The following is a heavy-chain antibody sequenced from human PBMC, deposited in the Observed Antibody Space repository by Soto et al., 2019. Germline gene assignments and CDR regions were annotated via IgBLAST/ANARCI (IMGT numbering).Heavy chain of an antibody. V-gene: IGHV4-30-2*01. J-gene: IGHJ4*02. CDR3: ARASRAYGSGSYFDY. CDR1: GGSISSGGYS. Sequence: QLQLQESGSGLVKPSQTLSLTCAVSGGSISSGGYSWSWIRQPPGKGLEWIGYIYHSGSTYYNPSLKSRVTISVDRSKNQFSLKLSSVTAADTAVYYCARASRAYGSGSYFDYWGQGTLVTVSS. D-gene: IGHD3-10*01. CDR2: IYHSGST.